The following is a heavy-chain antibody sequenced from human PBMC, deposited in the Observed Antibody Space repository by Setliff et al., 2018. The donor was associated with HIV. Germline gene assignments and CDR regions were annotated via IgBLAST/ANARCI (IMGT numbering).Heavy chain of an antibody. CDR1: GGSISSYY. J-gene: IGHJ3*01. CDR3: ARGWGHDGFDF. Sequence: SETLSLTCTVSGGSISSYYWSWIRQPPGKGLEWIGYIYTSGSTNYNPSLMSRVTISVDTSKNQFSLNVSSVTAADTAVYYCARGWGHDGFDFWGQGTMVTVSS. D-gene: IGHD6-19*01. V-gene: IGHV4-4*09. CDR2: IYTSGST.